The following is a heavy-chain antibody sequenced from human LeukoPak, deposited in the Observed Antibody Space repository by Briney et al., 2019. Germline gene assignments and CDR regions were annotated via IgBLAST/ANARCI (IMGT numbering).Heavy chain of an antibody. CDR1: GGSISGHY. V-gene: IGHV4-59*11. CDR3: ARFGVDYDMDV. Sequence: SETLSLTCSVSGGSISGHYWTWIRQPPGKGLEWIGQIRYTGKPDYNPSLKSRITISVDTSKNQVSLQVSSVTAADSAIYYCARFGVDYDMDVWGHGTTVTVFS. D-gene: IGHD3-16*01. J-gene: IGHJ6*02. CDR2: IRYTGKP.